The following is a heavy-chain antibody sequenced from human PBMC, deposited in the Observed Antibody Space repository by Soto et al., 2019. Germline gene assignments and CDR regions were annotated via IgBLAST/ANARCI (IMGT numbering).Heavy chain of an antibody. CDR2: IIPIFGTA. CDR3: ATAGYCSGGSCYSWDYYYGMDA. Sequence: QVQLVQSGAEVKKPGSSVKVSCKASGGTFSSYAISWVRQAPGQGLEWMGGIIPIFGTANYAQKFQGRVTITADESTSTAYMELSSLRSEDTAVYYCATAGYCSGGSCYSWDYYYGMDAWGQGTTVTVSS. D-gene: IGHD2-15*01. V-gene: IGHV1-69*01. CDR1: GGTFSSYA. J-gene: IGHJ6*02.